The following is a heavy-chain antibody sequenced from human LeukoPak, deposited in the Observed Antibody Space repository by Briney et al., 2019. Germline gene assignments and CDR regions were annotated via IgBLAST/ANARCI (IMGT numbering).Heavy chain of an antibody. CDR1: GFSFDDHT. CDR3: ARSTAMVTWGSFDI. D-gene: IGHD5-18*01. Sequence: GGSLRLSCAASGFSFDDHTVNWVRQAPGKGLEWVSLITWDGGTTYNADSVKGRCTISRDNIKYSLYLQMNSLRTEDTALYYCARSTAMVTWGSFDIWGQGTLVTVSS. J-gene: IGHJ3*02. CDR2: ITWDGGTT. V-gene: IGHV3-43*01.